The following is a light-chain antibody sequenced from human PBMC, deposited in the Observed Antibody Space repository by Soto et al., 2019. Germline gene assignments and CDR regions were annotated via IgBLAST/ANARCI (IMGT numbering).Light chain of an antibody. CDR3: SSYTTRHTWL. CDR2: DVS. CDR1: SSDDGGYNY. Sequence: QSVLTQPASVSGSPGQSITISCTGTSSDDGGYNYVSWYQQHPGQAPKLMIFDVSDRPSGVSNRFSGSKSSNTASLTISGLQHEDEADYYCSSYTTRHTWLFGGGTKLTVL. J-gene: IGLJ3*02. V-gene: IGLV2-14*03.